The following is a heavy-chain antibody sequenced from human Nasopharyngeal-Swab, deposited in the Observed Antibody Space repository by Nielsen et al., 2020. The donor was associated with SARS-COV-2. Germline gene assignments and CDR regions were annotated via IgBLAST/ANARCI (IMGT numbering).Heavy chain of an antibody. Sequence: GGSLRLSCAASGFTFSSYGMHWVRQAPGKGLEWVAVIWYDGSNKYYADSVKGRFTISRDNSKNTLYLQMNSLRAEDTAVYYCARDLALYDILTGYTDAFDIWGQGTMVTVSS. CDR2: IWYDGSNK. CDR3: ARDLALYDILTGYTDAFDI. V-gene: IGHV3-33*01. CDR1: GFTFSSYG. J-gene: IGHJ3*02. D-gene: IGHD3-9*01.